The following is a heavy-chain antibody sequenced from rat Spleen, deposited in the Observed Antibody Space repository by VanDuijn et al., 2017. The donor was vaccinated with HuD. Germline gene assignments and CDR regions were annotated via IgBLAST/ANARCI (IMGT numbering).Heavy chain of an antibody. CDR2: ISYEGSGT. V-gene: IGHV5-31*01. CDR1: GFTFNNYW. J-gene: IGHJ2*01. CDR3: ARLDTTFDY. D-gene: IGHD1-5*01. Sequence: EVQLVESGGGLVQPGRSLKLSCVASGFTFNNYWMTWIRQAPGKGLEWVASISYEGSGTYYGDSVKGRFTISRDNAKSTLYLQMNSLRSEDTATYYCARLDTTFDYWGQGVMVTVSS.